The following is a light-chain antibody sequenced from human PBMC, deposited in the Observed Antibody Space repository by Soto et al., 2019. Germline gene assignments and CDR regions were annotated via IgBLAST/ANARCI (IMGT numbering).Light chain of an antibody. CDR2: GAS. CDR3: QQYGTSPEWT. CDR1: QSVSSNY. Sequence: EIVLTQSPGTLSLSPGERATLSCRASQSVSSNYLAWYQQKPGQAPRLLIYGASSRATGIPDRFSGSGSGTDFTLTTSRLGPEDFAVYYCQQYGTSPEWTFGQGTKVEIK. J-gene: IGKJ1*01. V-gene: IGKV3-20*01.